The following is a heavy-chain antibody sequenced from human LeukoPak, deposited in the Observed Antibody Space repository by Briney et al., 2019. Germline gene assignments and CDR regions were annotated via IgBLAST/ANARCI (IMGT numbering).Heavy chain of an antibody. J-gene: IGHJ4*02. CDR1: GFTFSSYW. V-gene: IGHV3-7*01. D-gene: IGHD6-19*01. Sequence: PGGSLRLSCAASGFTFSSYWMSGVRQAPGKGLEWVANIKQDGSEKYYVDSVKGRFTISRDNAKNSLYLQMNSLRAEDTAVYYCARERDGSSGYSDYWGQGTLVTVSS. CDR2: IKQDGSEK. CDR3: ARERDGSSGYSDY.